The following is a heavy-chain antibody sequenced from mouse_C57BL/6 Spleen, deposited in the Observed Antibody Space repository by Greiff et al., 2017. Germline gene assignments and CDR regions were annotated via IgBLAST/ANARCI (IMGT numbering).Heavy chain of an antibody. CDR3: TRTSYDYAMDY. Sequence: VQLQQPGAELVRPGASVKLSCTASGFNIKDYYMHWVKQRPEQGLEWIGRIDPEDGDTEYAPKFQGKATMTADTSSNTAYLQLSSLTSEDTAVYYCTRTSYDYAMDYWGQGTSVTVSS. CDR2: IDPEDGDT. CDR1: GFNIKDYY. V-gene: IGHV14-1*01. J-gene: IGHJ4*01.